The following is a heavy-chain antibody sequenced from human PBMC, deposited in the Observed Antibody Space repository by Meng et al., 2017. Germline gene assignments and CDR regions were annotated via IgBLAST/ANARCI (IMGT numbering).Heavy chain of an antibody. V-gene: IGHV2-5*02. J-gene: IGHJ5*02. D-gene: IGHD2-21*02. CDR1: GFSLSTSGVG. Sequence: HITLKESGPTLVKPTQTLTLTCTFSGFSLSTSGVGVGWIRQPPGKALEWLALIYWDDDKRYSPSLKSRLTITKDTPKNQVVLTMTNMDPVDTATYYCAHRRGDSREGWFDPWGQGTLVTVSS. CDR2: IYWDDDK. CDR3: AHRRGDSREGWFDP.